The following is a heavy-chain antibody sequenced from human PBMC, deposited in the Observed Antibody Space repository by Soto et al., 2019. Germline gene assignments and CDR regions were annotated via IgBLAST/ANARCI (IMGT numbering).Heavy chain of an antibody. V-gene: IGHV3-74*01. CDR1: GFTFSSYW. D-gene: IGHD3-3*01. Sequence: PGGSLRLSCAASGFTFSSYWMHWVRQAPGKGLVWVSRINSDGSSTSYADSVKGRFTISRDNAKNTLYLQMNSLRAEDTAVYYCARDSLDGVAIFGVVIPHYYYYGMDVWGQGTTVTVSS. CDR3: ARDSLDGVAIFGVVIPHYYYYGMDV. CDR2: INSDGSST. J-gene: IGHJ6*02.